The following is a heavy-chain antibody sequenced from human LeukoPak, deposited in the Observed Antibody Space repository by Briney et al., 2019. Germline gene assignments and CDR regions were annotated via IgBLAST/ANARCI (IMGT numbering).Heavy chain of an antibody. CDR3: AREGHSDLSTGYSPVEYYYYYMDV. J-gene: IGHJ6*03. CDR2: MSNDGKDK. Sequence: PGGSLRLSCAVSGFTLTNYAVHWVRPAPGKGLEWLAVMSNDGKDKHVADSVKGRFSVSRDVSSDTLYLQMDSLRAEDTAVYFCAREGHSDLSTGYSPVEYYYYYMDVWGKGTTVTVSS. V-gene: IGHV3-30*04. CDR1: GFTLTNYA. D-gene: IGHD3-9*01.